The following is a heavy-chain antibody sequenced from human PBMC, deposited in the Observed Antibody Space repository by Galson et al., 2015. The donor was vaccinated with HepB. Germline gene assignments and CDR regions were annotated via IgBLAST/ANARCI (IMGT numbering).Heavy chain of an antibody. Sequence: SLRLSCAASGFTFSSYAMSWVRQAPGKGLEWVSAISGSGGSTYYADSVKGRFTISRDNSKNTLYLQMNSLRAEDTAVYYCAKDQVITMVRGAREVDYWGQGTLVTVSS. CDR1: GFTFSSYA. CDR2: ISGSGGST. J-gene: IGHJ4*02. CDR3: AKDQVITMVRGAREVDY. D-gene: IGHD3-10*01. V-gene: IGHV3-23*01.